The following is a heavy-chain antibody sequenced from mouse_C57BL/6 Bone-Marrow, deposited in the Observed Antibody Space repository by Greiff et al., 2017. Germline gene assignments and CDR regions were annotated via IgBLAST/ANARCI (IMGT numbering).Heavy chain of an antibody. Sequence: VQLQQSGAELVRPGASVKLSCTASGFNIKDDYMHWVKQWPEQGLEWIGWIDPENGDTEYASKFQGKATITADTAYNTAYLQLSSLTPEDSAVYNCSSSVVATDYAMDNWGQGTSVTVTS. V-gene: IGHV14-4*01. CDR3: SSSVVATDYAMDN. CDR2: IDPENGDT. J-gene: IGHJ4*01. D-gene: IGHD1-1*01. CDR1: GFNIKDDY.